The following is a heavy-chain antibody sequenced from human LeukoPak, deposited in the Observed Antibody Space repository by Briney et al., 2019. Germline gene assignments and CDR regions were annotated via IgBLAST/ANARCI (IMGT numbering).Heavy chain of an antibody. CDR3: ARHNGDYYDSSGSDY. J-gene: IGHJ4*02. CDR2: IYYSGST. CDR1: GGSISSSSYY. Sequence: ASETLSLTCTVSGGSISSSSYYWGWIRQPPGKGLEWIGSIYYSGSTYYNPSLKSRVTISVDTSKNQFSLKLSSVTAADTAVYYCARHNGDYYDSSGSDYWGQGTLVTVSS. V-gene: IGHV4-39*01. D-gene: IGHD3-22*01.